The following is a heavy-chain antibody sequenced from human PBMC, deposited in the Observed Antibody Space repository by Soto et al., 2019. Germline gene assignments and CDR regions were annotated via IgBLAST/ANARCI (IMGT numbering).Heavy chain of an antibody. V-gene: IGHV1-18*01. J-gene: IGHJ6*03. D-gene: IGHD6-6*01. CDR1: GYTFTSYG. CDR2: ISAYNGNT. Sequence: ASVQVSCQASGYTFTSYGISWVRQAPGQGLEWMGWISAYNGNTNYAQKLQGRVTMTTDTSTSTAYMELRSLRSDDTAVYYCARDQGYSSSSFKNYYYYYMDVWGKGTTVTVSS. CDR3: ARDQGYSSSSFKNYYYYYMDV.